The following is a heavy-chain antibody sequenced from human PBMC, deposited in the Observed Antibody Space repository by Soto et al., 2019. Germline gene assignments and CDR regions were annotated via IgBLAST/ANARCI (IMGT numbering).Heavy chain of an antibody. CDR1: GFTFSSYS. D-gene: IGHD3-9*01. CDR2: ISSGSKTI. J-gene: IGHJ4*02. Sequence: EVQLVESGGGLVQPGGSLRLSCAASGFTFSSYSVNWVRQAPGKGLEWVSYISSGSKTIYYADSVKGRFTVSRDNAKNSQYLQMNSLRDEDTAVYYCAREDILGVRSFDYWGQGTLVTVSS. V-gene: IGHV3-48*02. CDR3: AREDILGVRSFDY.